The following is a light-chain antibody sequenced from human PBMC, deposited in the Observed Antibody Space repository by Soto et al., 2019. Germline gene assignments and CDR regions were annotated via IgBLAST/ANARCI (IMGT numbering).Light chain of an antibody. J-gene: IGKJ1*01. CDR3: QQYSSYPWT. Sequence: DTQMTQSPSTLSASVGDRVTITCRASQSINSRLAWYQQKPGKAPKVLIYKASNLESGVPSRFGGSESGTDFTLTISGLQPDDFATYYCQQYSSYPWTFGQGTKVEVK. V-gene: IGKV1-5*03. CDR1: QSINSR. CDR2: KAS.